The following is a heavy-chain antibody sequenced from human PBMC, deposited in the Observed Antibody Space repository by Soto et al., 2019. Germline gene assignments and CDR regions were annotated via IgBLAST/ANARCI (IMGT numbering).Heavy chain of an antibody. Sequence: PSETLSLTCAVSGGSISSGGYSWSWIRQPPGKGLEWIGYIYHSGSTYYNPSLKSRVTISVDRSKNQFSLKLSSVTAADTAVYYCARVYASSGFREIRHALDIWGQGTMVTVSS. J-gene: IGHJ3*02. CDR2: IYHSGST. CDR3: ARVYASSGFREIRHALDI. D-gene: IGHD3-22*01. V-gene: IGHV4-30-2*01. CDR1: GGSISSGGYS.